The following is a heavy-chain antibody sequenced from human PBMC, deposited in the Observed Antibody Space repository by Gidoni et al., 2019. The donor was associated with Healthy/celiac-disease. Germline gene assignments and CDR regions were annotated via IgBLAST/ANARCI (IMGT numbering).Heavy chain of an antibody. CDR1: GFTFSSDA. CDR3: AKPFRDMTTVPKCAFDI. V-gene: IGHV3-23*01. CDR2: ISGSGGST. J-gene: IGHJ3*02. Sequence: EVQLLESGGGLVQPGGSLRLSCAASGFTFSSDAMSWVRQAPGKGLEWVSSISGSGGSTYYADSVKGRFTISRDNSKNTLYLQMNSLRAEDTAVYYCAKPFRDMTTVPKCAFDIWGQGTMVTVSS. D-gene: IGHD4-17*01.